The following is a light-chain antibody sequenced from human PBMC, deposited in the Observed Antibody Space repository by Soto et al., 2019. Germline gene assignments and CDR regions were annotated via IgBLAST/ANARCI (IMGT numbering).Light chain of an antibody. CDR3: QQYNVWPLT. CDR2: VAS. CDR1: QSVNSN. J-gene: IGKJ4*01. V-gene: IGKV3-15*01. Sequence: EIVMTQSPVTLSVSPGDRATLSCRASQSVNSNLAWYQHKPDQTPKLLIYVASTRANGIPARFSGNGSGTEFTLTISSLQSEDFAVYYCQQYNVWPLTFGGGTKVKFK.